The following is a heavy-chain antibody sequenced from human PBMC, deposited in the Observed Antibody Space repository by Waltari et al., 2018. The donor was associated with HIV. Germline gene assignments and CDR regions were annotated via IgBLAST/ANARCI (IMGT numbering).Heavy chain of an antibody. CDR1: GFTFDDYA. Sequence: EVQLVESGGGLVQPGRSLRLSCAASGFTFDDYAMPWVRQAPGKGLEWVSGISWNSGSIGYADSVKGRFTISRDNAKNSLYLQMNSLRAEDTALYYCAKLLVIGYYGMDVWGQGTTVTVSS. CDR3: AKLLVIGYYGMDV. D-gene: IGHD3-22*01. V-gene: IGHV3-9*01. CDR2: ISWNSGSI. J-gene: IGHJ6*02.